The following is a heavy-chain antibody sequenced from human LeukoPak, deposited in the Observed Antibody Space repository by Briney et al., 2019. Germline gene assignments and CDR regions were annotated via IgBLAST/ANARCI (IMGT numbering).Heavy chain of an antibody. CDR1: GYTLTELS. CDR3: ATDPLEFCSGGSCYSRSYYYYGMDV. Sequence: ASVKVSCKVSGYTLTELSMHWVRQAPGKGLEWMGGFDPEDGETIYAQKFQGRVTMTEDTSTDTAYMELSSLRSEDTAVYYCATDPLEFCSGGSCYSRSYYYYGMDVWGQGTTVTVSS. V-gene: IGHV1-24*01. J-gene: IGHJ6*02. CDR2: FDPEDGET. D-gene: IGHD2-15*01.